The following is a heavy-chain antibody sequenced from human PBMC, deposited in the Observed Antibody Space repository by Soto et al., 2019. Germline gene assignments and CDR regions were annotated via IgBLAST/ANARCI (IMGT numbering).Heavy chain of an antibody. Sequence: VQLLESGGGLLQPGGSLRLSCAASGFTFSTYAMTWVRQAPGKGPEWVSSVSGSGGNTLYADSVKGRFTISRANSKNTLYLQMNSLRAGDTAVYYCAKGRAPSGWYPPYFYGMDVWGQGTTVIVSS. CDR3: AKGRAPSGWYPPYFYGMDV. CDR2: VSGSGGNT. V-gene: IGHV3-23*01. D-gene: IGHD6-19*01. J-gene: IGHJ6*02. CDR1: GFTFSTYA.